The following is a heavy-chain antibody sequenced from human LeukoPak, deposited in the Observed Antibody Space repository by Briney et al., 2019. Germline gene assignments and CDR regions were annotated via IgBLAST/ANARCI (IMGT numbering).Heavy chain of an antibody. J-gene: IGHJ4*02. CDR1: GGSISMDY. D-gene: IGHD1-7*01. Sequence: SETRSLTCTVSGGSISMDYWSWIRQSPGKVLEWIGYTYYSGSNNYNPSPKSRVTISVDPSKNKSSLTLSSVTAADTAVYYCAAKTGNYRSFDYWGQGTLVTVSS. CDR2: TYYSGSN. V-gene: IGHV4-59*08. CDR3: AAKTGNYRSFDY.